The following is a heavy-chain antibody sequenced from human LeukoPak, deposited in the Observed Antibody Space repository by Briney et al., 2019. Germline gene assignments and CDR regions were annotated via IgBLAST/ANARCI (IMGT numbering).Heavy chain of an antibody. D-gene: IGHD3-3*01. CDR2: ISPDSGNT. J-gene: IGHJ4*02. Sequence: ASVNVSCKASGYTFNSYGTSWVRQAPGQGLEWMGWISPDSGNTHYVQKFQGRVTMTTDTSTSTAYMELTSLRSDDTAVYYCARIEYDFWSRYYGIDYWGQGTLVSVSS. CDR1: GYTFNSYG. CDR3: ARIEYDFWSRYYGIDY. V-gene: IGHV1-18*01.